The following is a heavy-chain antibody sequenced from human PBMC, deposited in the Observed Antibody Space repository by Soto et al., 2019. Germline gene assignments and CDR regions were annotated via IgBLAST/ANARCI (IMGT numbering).Heavy chain of an antibody. CDR3: ARDMARSTSAFDP. V-gene: IGHV3-21*01. Sequence: EVQLVESGGGLVKPGGSLRLSCAASGLSFSSYSMDWVRQAPGEGLEWVSSISSSSSYIFYADSVKGRFTISRDNAKNSLYLQMNSLRAEDTAVYYCARDMARSTSAFDPWGQGTLVTVSS. J-gene: IGHJ5*02. CDR2: ISSSSSYI. CDR1: GLSFSSYS. D-gene: IGHD1-26*01.